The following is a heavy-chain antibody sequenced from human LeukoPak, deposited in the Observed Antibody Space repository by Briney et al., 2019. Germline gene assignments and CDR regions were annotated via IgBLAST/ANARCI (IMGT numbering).Heavy chain of an antibody. D-gene: IGHD1-26*01. CDR1: GFTFSSYS. J-gene: IGHJ4*02. CDR2: ISSSSSYI. V-gene: IGHV3-21*01. Sequence: GGSLRLSCAASGFTFSSYSMSWVRQAPGKGLEWVSSISSSSSYIYYADSVKGRFTISRDNARNSLYLHMDSLRAEDTAVYYCTRGGRSTSYYWQYWGQGSLVTVSS. CDR3: TRGGRSTSYYWQY.